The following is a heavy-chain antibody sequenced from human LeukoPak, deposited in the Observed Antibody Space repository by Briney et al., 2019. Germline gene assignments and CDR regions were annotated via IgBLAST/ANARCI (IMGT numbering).Heavy chain of an antibody. CDR3: IKDVGGSAFYEY. V-gene: IGHV3-23*01. Sequence: PGGSLRLSCAASGFTFSSYWMSWVRQTPGKGLEWVSTINDNGRNTHYADSVKGRFTISRDNSKDTIYLQMNGLRVEDTAIYYCIKDVGGSAFYEYWGQGILVTV. J-gene: IGHJ4*02. CDR2: INDNGRNT. CDR1: GFTFSSYW. D-gene: IGHD2-15*01.